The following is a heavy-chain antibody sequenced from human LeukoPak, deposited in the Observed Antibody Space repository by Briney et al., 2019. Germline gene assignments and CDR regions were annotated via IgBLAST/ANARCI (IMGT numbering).Heavy chain of an antibody. D-gene: IGHD3-22*01. CDR1: AYNFTGYY. CDR3: ARDGTSSGYVYYMDV. CDR2: INPNSGGT. V-gene: IGHV1-2*02. J-gene: IGHJ6*03. Sequence: ASVKVSCKASAYNFTGYYMHWVRQAPGQGLGWMGWINPNSGGTNYAQKFQGRVTMTRDTSISTAYMELSRLRSDDTAVYYCARDGTSSGYVYYMDVWGKGTTVTVSS.